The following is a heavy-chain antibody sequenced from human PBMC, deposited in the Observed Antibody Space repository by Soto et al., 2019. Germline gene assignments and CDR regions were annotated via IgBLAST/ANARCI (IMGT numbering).Heavy chain of an antibody. CDR1: GFSLSTSGVG. CDR2: IYWDDDK. V-gene: IGHV2-5*02. D-gene: IGHD3-3*01. Sequence: SGPTLVNPTQTLTLTCTFSGFSLSTSGVGVGWIRQPPGKALEWLALIYWDDDKRYSPSLKSRLTITKDTSKNQVVLTMTNMDPVDTATYYCAHRRWRFLEWLPSEEPFDPWGQGTLVTVSP. CDR3: AHRRWRFLEWLPSEEPFDP. J-gene: IGHJ5*02.